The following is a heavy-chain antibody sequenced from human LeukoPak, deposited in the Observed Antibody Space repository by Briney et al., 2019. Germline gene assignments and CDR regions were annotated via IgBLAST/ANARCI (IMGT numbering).Heavy chain of an antibody. CDR3: ARPLIQLWSYDAFDI. J-gene: IGHJ3*02. V-gene: IGHV3-7*01. CDR2: IKQDGSEK. Sequence: PGGSLRLSCAASGFTFSSYWMSWVRQAPGKGLEWVANIKQDGSEKYYVDSVKGRFTISRDNAKNSLYLQMNSLRAEDTAVHYCARPLIQLWSYDAFDIWGQGTMVTVSS. D-gene: IGHD5-18*01. CDR1: GFTFSSYW.